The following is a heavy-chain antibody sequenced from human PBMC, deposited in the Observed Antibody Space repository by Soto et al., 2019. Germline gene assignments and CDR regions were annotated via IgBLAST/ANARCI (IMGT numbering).Heavy chain of an antibody. Sequence: GESLKISCQGSGYSFASYWIGWVRQMPGKDLEWMGITYPGDSDTRYSPSFQGQVTISADESLRTAYLQWTSLKASDTALYYCARTRSFTLGFYYDGMDVWGQGTTVTVYS. CDR3: ARTRSFTLGFYYDGMDV. CDR2: TYPGDSDT. CDR1: GYSFASYW. D-gene: IGHD6-6*01. J-gene: IGHJ6*02. V-gene: IGHV5-51*01.